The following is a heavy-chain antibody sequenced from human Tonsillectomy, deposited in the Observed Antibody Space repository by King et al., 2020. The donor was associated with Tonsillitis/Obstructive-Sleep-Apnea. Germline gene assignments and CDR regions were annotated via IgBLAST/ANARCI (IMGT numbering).Heavy chain of an antibody. CDR1: GYTFSDYY. CDR2: ISGSSTYT. D-gene: IGHD3-3*01. CDR3: ARGVLLLFLATN. V-gene: IGHV3-11*06. Sequence: VQLVESGGGLVKPGGSLRLSCAASGYTFSDYYMSWIRQAPGKGLEWVSSISGSSTYTNYADSVKGRFTISRDNTKNSLYLQMNSLRAEDTAVYYCARGVLLLFLATNWGQGGLVTVAS. J-gene: IGHJ1*01.